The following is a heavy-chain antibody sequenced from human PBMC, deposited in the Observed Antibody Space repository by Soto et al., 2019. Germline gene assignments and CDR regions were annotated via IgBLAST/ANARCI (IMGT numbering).Heavy chain of an antibody. Sequence: PGESLRISCKGSGYSFTSYWIGWVRQMPGKGLEWMGIIYLGDSDTRYSPSFQGQVTISADKSISTAYLQRSSLKALDIAMYYCARLGDSYYYYMAVWGKGTTVTVSS. D-gene: IGHD2-21*01. J-gene: IGHJ6*03. V-gene: IGHV5-51*01. CDR2: IYLGDSDT. CDR3: ARLGDSYYYYMAV. CDR1: GYSFTSYW.